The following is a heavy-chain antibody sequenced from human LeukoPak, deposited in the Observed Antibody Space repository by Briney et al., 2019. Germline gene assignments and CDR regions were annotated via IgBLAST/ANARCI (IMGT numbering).Heavy chain of an antibody. V-gene: IGHV4-59*01. J-gene: IGHJ4*02. Sequence: PSETLSLTCTVSGGSISSYYWSWIRQPPGKGLEWIGYIYYSGSTNYNASLTNRVTISVDTSKNQFSLKLSSVTAADTAVYYCAREVGYCSGGSCYPYFDYWGQGTLVTVSS. CDR1: GGSISSYY. D-gene: IGHD2-15*01. CDR2: IYYSGST. CDR3: AREVGYCSGGSCYPYFDY.